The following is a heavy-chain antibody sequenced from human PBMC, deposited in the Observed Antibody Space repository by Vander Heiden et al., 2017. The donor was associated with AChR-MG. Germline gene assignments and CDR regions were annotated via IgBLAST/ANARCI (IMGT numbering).Heavy chain of an antibody. CDR1: GFTFSSSA. D-gene: IGHD6-19*01. CDR3: AKTQWLEPSVDY. V-gene: IGHV3-23*01. J-gene: IGHJ4*02. Sequence: EVQLLESGGGLVQPGGSLRLSCAASGFTFSSSAMSWVGQALGKGLEWVSAISGSGGSTYYADSVKGRFTISRDNSKNTLYLQMNSLRAEDTAVYYCAKTQWLEPSVDYWGQGTLVTVSS. CDR2: ISGSGGST.